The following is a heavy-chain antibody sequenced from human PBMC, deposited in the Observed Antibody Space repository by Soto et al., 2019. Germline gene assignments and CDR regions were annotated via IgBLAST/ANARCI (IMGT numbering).Heavy chain of an antibody. CDR1: GYTFTGYY. J-gene: IGHJ6*02. V-gene: IGHV1-2*02. D-gene: IGHD3-9*01. CDR2: INPNSGGT. CDR3: ASAVYDILTGYSLHYYYYGMDV. Sequence: ASVKVSCKASGYTFTGYYMHWVRQAPVQGLEWMGWINPNSGGTNYAQKFQGRVTMTRDTSISTAYMELSRLRSDDTAVYYCASAVYDILTGYSLHYYYYGMDVWGQGTTVTVSS.